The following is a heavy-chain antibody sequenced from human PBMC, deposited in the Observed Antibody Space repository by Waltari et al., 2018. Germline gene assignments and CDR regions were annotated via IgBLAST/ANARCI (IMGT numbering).Heavy chain of an antibody. V-gene: IGHV4-39*07. CDR3: ASTTVTREHYFDY. J-gene: IGHJ4*02. CDR2: IYYSGST. Sequence: QLQLQESGPGLVKPSETLSLTCTVSGGSISSSSYYWGWIRQPPGKGLEWIGSIYYSGSTYYNPSLKSRVTISVDTSKNQFSLKLSSVTAADTAVYYCASTTVTREHYFDYWGQGTLVTVSS. D-gene: IGHD4-17*01. CDR1: GGSISSSSYY.